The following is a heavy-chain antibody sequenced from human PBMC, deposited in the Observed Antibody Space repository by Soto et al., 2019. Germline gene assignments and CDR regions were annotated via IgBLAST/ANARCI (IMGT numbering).Heavy chain of an antibody. CDR2: IGTAGDT. CDR3: ARGQEIGAHFFDS. D-gene: IGHD2-15*01. CDR1: GFTFSGFD. Sequence: GGSLRLSCEASGFTFSGFDMHWVRQPTGKGLEWVSTIGTAGDTYYAVSVKGRFTISRDNAKNSLSLQMNSLRAGDTAVYFCARGQEIGAHFFDSWGQGTQVTVSS. J-gene: IGHJ4*02. V-gene: IGHV3-13*01.